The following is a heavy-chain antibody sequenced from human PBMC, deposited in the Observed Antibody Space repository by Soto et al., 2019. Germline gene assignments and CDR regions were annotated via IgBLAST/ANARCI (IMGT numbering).Heavy chain of an antibody. CDR3: ANRLRRGYYMDV. CDR2: ISGSGGST. V-gene: IGHV3-23*01. Sequence: GSLRLSCAASGFTFSSYAMSWVRQAPGKGLEWVSAISGSGGSTYYADSVKGRFTISRDNSKNTLYLQMNSLRAEDTAVYYCANRLRRGYYMDVWGKGTTVTVSS. D-gene: IGHD4-17*01. CDR1: GFTFSSYA. J-gene: IGHJ6*03.